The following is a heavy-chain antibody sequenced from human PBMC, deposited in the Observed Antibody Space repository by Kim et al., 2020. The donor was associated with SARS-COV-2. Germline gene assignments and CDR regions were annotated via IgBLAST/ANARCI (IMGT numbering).Heavy chain of an antibody. V-gene: IGHV1-2*02. Sequence: ASVKVSCKASGYTFTGYYMHWVRQAPGQGLEWMGWINPNSGGTNYAQKFQSRVTMTRDTSISTAYMELSRLRSDDTAVYYCARVGANCSSTSCPRGGFDPWGQGTLVTVSS. CDR3: ARVGANCSSTSCPRGGFDP. D-gene: IGHD2-2*01. J-gene: IGHJ5*02. CDR2: INPNSGGT. CDR1: GYTFTGYY.